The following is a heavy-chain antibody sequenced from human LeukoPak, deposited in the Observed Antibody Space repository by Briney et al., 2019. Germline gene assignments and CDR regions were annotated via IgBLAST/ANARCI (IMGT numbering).Heavy chain of an antibody. CDR2: ISSSSSTI. V-gene: IGHV3-48*02. CDR1: GFTFSRSG. CDR3: ARDLAVSDY. J-gene: IGHJ4*02. Sequence: GGSLRLSCAASGFTFSRSGMHWVRQAPGKGLEWVSYISSSSSTIYYADSVKGRFTISRDNAKNSLYLQMNSLRDEDTAMYYCARDLAVSDYWGQGTLVTVSS.